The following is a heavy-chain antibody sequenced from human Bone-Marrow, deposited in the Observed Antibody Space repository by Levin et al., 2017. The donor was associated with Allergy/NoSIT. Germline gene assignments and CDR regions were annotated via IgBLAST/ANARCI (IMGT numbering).Heavy chain of an antibody. J-gene: IGHJ6*02. D-gene: IGHD6-13*01. V-gene: IGHV4-39*01. CDR3: ARLAAAGSRHGMDV. CDR1: GGSISSSSYS. CDR2: IYYSGST. Sequence: PSETLSLTCTVSGGSISSSSYSWGWIRQPPGKGLEWIGSIYYSGSTYYSPSLKSRVTISVDTSKNQFSLKLSSVTAADTAVYYCARLAAAGSRHGMDVWGQGTTVTVSS.